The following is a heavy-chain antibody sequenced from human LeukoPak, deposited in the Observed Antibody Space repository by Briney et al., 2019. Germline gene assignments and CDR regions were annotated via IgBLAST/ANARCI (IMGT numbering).Heavy chain of an antibody. CDR2: INHSGST. D-gene: IGHD5-18*01. Sequence: SETLSLTCAVYGGSFSGYYWSWIRQPPGKGLEWIGEINHSGSTNYNPSLKSRVTISVDTSKNQFSLKLSSVIAADTAVYYCARGGYSYGQWRAFDIWGQGTMVTVSS. V-gene: IGHV4-34*01. CDR1: GGSFSGYY. J-gene: IGHJ3*02. CDR3: ARGGYSYGQWRAFDI.